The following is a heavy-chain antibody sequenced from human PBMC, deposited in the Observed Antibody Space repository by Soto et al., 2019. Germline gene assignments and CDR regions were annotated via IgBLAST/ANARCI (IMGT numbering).Heavy chain of an antibody. CDR3: ARVERGTATTGVDAFDI. CDR1: GGFVSSGNYY. Sequence: QVQLQQWGAGLLKPSETLSLTCAVYGGFVSSGNYYWSWIRQPPGKGLEWIGEMSHSGGTHFNPSLKSRVTISVDTSKNQFSLKMSSVTAADTALYYWARVERGTATTGVDAFDIWGPGTMVTVSS. J-gene: IGHJ3*02. CDR2: MSHSGGT. V-gene: IGHV4-34*01. D-gene: IGHD1-1*01.